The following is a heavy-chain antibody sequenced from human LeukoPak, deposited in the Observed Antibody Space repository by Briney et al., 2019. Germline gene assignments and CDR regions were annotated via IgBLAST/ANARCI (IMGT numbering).Heavy chain of an antibody. CDR3: ARVNTNYYVPVNYGMDV. J-gene: IGHJ6*02. Sequence: GRSLRLSCAASGFTFCSYAMHWVRQAPGKGLEWGAVISYDGSNKYYADSVKGRFTIYRDNSKNTLYLQMNSLRAEDTAVYYCARVNTNYYVPVNYGMDVWGQGTTVTVSS. D-gene: IGHD3-16*01. CDR1: GFTFCSYA. CDR2: ISYDGSNK. V-gene: IGHV3-30*04.